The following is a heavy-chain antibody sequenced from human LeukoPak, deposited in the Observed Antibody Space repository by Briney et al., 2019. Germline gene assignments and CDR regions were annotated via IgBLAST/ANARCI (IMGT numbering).Heavy chain of an antibody. D-gene: IGHD2-2*01. CDR2: ISGSGGST. V-gene: IGHV3-23*01. CDR3: AKGPGPYCSSTSCYGQYHFDY. Sequence: GGSLRLSCAASGFTFSSYAMSWVRQAPGKGLEWVSAISGSGGSTYYADSVKGRFTISRDNSKNTLYLQMNSLRAEDAAVYYCAKGPGPYCSSTSCYGQYHFDYWGQGTLVTVSS. J-gene: IGHJ4*02. CDR1: GFTFSSYA.